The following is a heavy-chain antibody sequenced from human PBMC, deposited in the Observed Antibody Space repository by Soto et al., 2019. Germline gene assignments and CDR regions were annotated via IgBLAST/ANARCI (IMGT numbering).Heavy chain of an antibody. D-gene: IGHD2-21*01. CDR1: GASLSDNY. Sequence: TLSLTCAVYGASLSDNYCNWLRQPPGKGLEWSGEINHSGNTNYNPSLRSRVTISIDTSKNQLSLNLRSVSAADTAVYYCARGMGEFDAWGQGTPVTVSS. CDR2: INHSGNT. V-gene: IGHV4-34*01. J-gene: IGHJ5*02. CDR3: ARGMGEFDA.